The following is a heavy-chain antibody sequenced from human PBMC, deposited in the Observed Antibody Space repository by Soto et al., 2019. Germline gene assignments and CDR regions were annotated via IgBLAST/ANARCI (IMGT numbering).Heavy chain of an antibody. J-gene: IGHJ5*02. CDR3: ARHSPYGDYLSVWFDP. D-gene: IGHD4-17*01. CDR2: IYYSGST. V-gene: IGHV4-39*01. CDR1: GGSISSSSYY. Sequence: SETLSLTFTVSGGSISSSSYYWGWIRQPPGKGLEWIGSIYYSGSTYYNPSLKSRVTISVDTSKNQFSLKLSSVTAADTAVYYCARHSPYGDYLSVWFDPWGQGTLVTVSS.